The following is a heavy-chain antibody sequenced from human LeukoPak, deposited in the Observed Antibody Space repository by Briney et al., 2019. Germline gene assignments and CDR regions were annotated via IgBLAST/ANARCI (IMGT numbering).Heavy chain of an antibody. CDR1: GGSISSYY. V-gene: IGHV4-59*01. J-gene: IGHJ4*02. Sequence: SSETLSLTCTVSGGSISSYYWSWIRQPPGKGLEWIGYIYYSGSTNYNPSLKSRVTISVDTSKNQFSLKLSSVTAADTAVYYCARGSSSSYYFDYWGQGTLVTVSS. CDR3: ARGSSSSYYFDY. D-gene: IGHD6-6*01. CDR2: IYYSGST.